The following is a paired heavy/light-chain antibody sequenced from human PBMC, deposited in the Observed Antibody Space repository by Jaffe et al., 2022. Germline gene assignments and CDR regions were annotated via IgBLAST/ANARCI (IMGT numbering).Light chain of an antibody. V-gene: IGLV1-44*01. CDR2: SDH. Sequence: QSVVTQPPSASGAPGQRVTISCSGSNFNIGSYIVNWYQQLPGTAPKLLIYSDHQRPSGVPDRFSGSRSGTSASLAISGLQSDDEAYYYCATWDDRLNGPVFGGGTKLTVL. CDR3: ATWDDRLNGPV. J-gene: IGLJ2*01. CDR1: NFNIGSYI.
Heavy chain of an antibody. D-gene: IGHD6-19*01. Sequence: QVQLQESGPGLVKPSETLSLTCTVSGGSISNYYWNWIRQSPGKGLEWVGYIYYSGSTNYNPSLKSRVIISLDTSKNQFSLRLTSVTAADTAIYYCARGGSSSSPHKYYYYMDVWGKGTTVTVSS. J-gene: IGHJ6*03. CDR2: IYYSGST. CDR3: ARGGSSSSPHKYYYYMDV. CDR1: GGSISNYY. V-gene: IGHV4-59*01.